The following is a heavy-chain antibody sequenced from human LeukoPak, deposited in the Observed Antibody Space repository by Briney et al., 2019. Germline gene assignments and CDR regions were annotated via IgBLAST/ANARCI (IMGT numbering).Heavy chain of an antibody. J-gene: IGHJ4*02. CDR1: GYTFTSYY. D-gene: IGHD6-19*01. CDR2: INPSGGST. CDR3: ARAPSLESSGWYVSDY. V-gene: IGHV1-46*01. Sequence: GASVKVSCKASGYTFTSYYMHWVRQASGQGLEWMGIINPSGGSTSYAQKFQGRVTMTRDTSTSTVYMELSSLRSEDTAVYYCARAPSLESSGWYVSDYWGQGTLVTVSS.